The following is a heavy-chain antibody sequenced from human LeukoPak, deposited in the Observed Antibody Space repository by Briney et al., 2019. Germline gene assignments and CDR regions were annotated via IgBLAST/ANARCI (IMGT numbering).Heavy chain of an antibody. CDR2: INHSGST. CDR1: GGSISSYY. D-gene: IGHD2-2*01. J-gene: IGHJ4*02. Sequence: SETLSLTCTVSGGSISSYYWSWIRQPPGKGLEWIGEINHSGSTNYNPSLKSRVTISVDTSKNQFSLKLSSVTAADTAVYYCARGGGLYCSSTSCYRTGAKDYWGQGTLVTVSS. V-gene: IGHV4-34*01. CDR3: ARGGGLYCSSTSCYRTGAKDY.